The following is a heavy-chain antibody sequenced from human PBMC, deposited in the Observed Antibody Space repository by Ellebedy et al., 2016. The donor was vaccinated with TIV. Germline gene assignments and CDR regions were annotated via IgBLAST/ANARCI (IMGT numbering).Heavy chain of an antibody. V-gene: IGHV3-7*01. D-gene: IGHD6-13*01. CDR3: ARDPSSGYSSSWYSNYYYYYGMDV. CDR2: IKQDGSEK. Sequence: GGSLRLSXAASGFTFSSYWMSWVRQAPGKGLEWVANIKQDGSEKYYVDSVKGRFTISRDNAKNSLYLQMNSLRAEDTAVYYCARDPSSGYSSSWYSNYYYYYGMDVWGQGTTVTVSS. CDR1: GFTFSSYW. J-gene: IGHJ6*02.